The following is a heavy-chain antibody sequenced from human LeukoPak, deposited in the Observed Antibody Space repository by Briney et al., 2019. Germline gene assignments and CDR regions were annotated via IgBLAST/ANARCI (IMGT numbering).Heavy chain of an antibody. D-gene: IGHD4-17*01. CDR3: TTLGTVTTGSEYYFDY. V-gene: IGHV3-15*01. Sequence: GGSLRLSCAASGYTFSNAWMSWVRQAPGKGLEWVGRIKSKTDGGTTDYAAPVKGKFTISRDDSKNTLYLQMNSLKTEDTAVYYCTTLGTVTTGSEYYFDYWGQGTLVTVSS. CDR1: GYTFSNAW. J-gene: IGHJ4*02. CDR2: IKSKTDGGTT.